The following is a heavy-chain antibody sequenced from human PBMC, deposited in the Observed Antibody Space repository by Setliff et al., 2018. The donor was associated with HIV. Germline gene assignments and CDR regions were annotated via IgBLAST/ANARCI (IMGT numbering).Heavy chain of an antibody. Sequence: NPSETLSLTCTVSGGSIMSDGYYWNWIRQRPGKGLEWIGYIYNRGYTYYNPSLKSRVTTSIDTSQNQFSLRLSSVTAADTAVYYCARDFRLPVDAGLYYSYYMDVWGRGTTVTVSS. CDR1: GGSIMSDGYY. V-gene: IGHV4-31*03. CDR2: IYNRGYT. CDR3: ARDFRLPVDAGLYYSYYMDV. J-gene: IGHJ6*03. D-gene: IGHD2-15*01.